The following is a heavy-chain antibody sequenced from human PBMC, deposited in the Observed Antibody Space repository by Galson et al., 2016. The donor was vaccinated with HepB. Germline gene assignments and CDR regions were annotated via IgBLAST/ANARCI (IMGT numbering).Heavy chain of an antibody. D-gene: IGHD1-1*01. J-gene: IGHJ3*02. V-gene: IGHV3-30-3*01. CDR3: ARDWKADI. CDR1: GFTFKNYA. CDR2: ISPDGSNA. Sequence: SLRLSCAASGFTFKNYAMHWVRQAPGKGLECVADISPDGSNAYYVDSVKGRFTISRDNSKTTQFLQMNSLRTDDTAVYYCARDWKADIWGQGTMVTVSS.